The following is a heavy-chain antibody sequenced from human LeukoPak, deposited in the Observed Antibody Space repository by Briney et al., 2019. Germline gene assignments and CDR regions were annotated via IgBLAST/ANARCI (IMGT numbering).Heavy chain of an antibody. CDR3: ARVRSKQQRWFDP. Sequence: GGSLRLSCAASGFTFSRYALSWVRQAPGKGLEWVSAISGSGGSTYYADSVKGRFTISRDNSKNTLYLQMNSLRAEDTAVYYCARVRSKQQRWFDPWGQGTLVTVSS. CDR2: ISGSGGST. CDR1: GFTFSRYA. V-gene: IGHV3-23*01. J-gene: IGHJ5*02. D-gene: IGHD3-10*01.